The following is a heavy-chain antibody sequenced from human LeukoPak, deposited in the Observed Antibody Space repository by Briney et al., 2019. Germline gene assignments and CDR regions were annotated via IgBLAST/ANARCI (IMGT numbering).Heavy chain of an antibody. V-gene: IGHV3-74*01. D-gene: IGHD6-19*01. J-gene: IGHJ4*02. CDR3: ARGSSSGWPDYLDY. Sequence: GGSLRLSCAASGFDLSSHWMHWVRQAPGKGLVWLSRINGDGRNTGYADSVKGRFTISRDNAKNTLYLQMNSLRAEDTAVYYCARGSSSGWPDYLDYWGQGTLVTVSS. CDR2: INGDGRNT. CDR1: GFDLSSHW.